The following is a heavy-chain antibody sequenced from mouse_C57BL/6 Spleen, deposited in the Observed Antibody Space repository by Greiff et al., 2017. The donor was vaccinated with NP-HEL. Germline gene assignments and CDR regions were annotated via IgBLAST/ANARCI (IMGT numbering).Heavy chain of an antibody. CDR1: GYTFTSYW. D-gene: IGHD1-1*01. CDR2: IDPSDSET. CDR3: ASGATVVFDY. V-gene: IGHV1-52*01. Sequence: QVQLQQPGAELVRPGSSVKLSCKASGYTFTSYWMHWVKQRPIQGLEWIGNIDPSDSETHYNQKFKDKATLTVDKSSSTAYMQISSLTSEDSAVYYCASGATVVFDYWGQGTTLTVSS. J-gene: IGHJ2*01.